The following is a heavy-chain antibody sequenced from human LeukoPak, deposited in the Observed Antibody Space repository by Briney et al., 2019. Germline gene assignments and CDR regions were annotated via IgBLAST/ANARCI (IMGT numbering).Heavy chain of an antibody. Sequence: PSETLSLTCTVSGGTMSSYSWSWIRRPPGKGLEWIGYISYSGSTNYNPSLKSRVTISLDTAKKQFSLKLSSVTAADTAMYFCARQHYSSGWYEVDFYLWGQGTMVTVSS. J-gene: IGHJ3*01. CDR3: ARQHYSSGWYEVDFYL. V-gene: IGHV4-59*08. D-gene: IGHD6-19*01. CDR1: GGTMSSYS. CDR2: ISYSGST.